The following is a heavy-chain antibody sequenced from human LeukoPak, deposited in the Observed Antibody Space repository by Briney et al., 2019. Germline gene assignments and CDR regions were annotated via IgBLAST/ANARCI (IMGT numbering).Heavy chain of an antibody. CDR1: GGSISSYY. CDR2: INHSGST. Sequence: SETLSLTCTVSGGSISSYYWSWIRQPPGKGLEWIGEINHSGSTNYNPSLKSRVTISVDTSKNQFSLKLSSVTAADTAVYYCARGRGYYYGSGSYRSPTYYFDYWGQGTLVTVSS. D-gene: IGHD3-10*01. CDR3: ARGRGYYYGSGSYRSPTYYFDY. V-gene: IGHV4-34*01. J-gene: IGHJ4*02.